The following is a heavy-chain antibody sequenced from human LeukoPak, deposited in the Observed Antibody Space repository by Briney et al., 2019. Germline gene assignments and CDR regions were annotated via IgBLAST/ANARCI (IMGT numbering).Heavy chain of an antibody. V-gene: IGHV4-39*07. J-gene: IGHJ4*02. CDR1: GDPLNDNLYY. D-gene: IGHD6-19*01. CDR3: VRDGRFDSACFDS. Sequence: SETLSLTCNVSGDPLNDNLYYWGWIRQSPGKGLEWIGAFYSSGSTSSHSSLKSRVSVDTSRTQLSLKLDSVTDTDTAVYYCVRDGRFDSACFDSWGPGILVTVSS. CDR2: FYSSGST.